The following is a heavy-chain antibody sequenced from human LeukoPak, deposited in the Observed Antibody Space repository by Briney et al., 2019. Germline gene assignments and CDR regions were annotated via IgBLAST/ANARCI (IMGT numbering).Heavy chain of an antibody. J-gene: IGHJ4*02. V-gene: IGHV1-18*04. Sequence: GASVKVSCXASGYTFTSYYMHWVRQAPGQGLAWMGWMSAYNGNTNYAQKLQGRVTMTTDTSTSTAYMELRSLRSDDTAVYYCARDKAALLPYYYGSGSYSDFDYWGQGTLVTVSS. CDR1: GYTFTSYY. D-gene: IGHD3-10*01. CDR3: ARDKAALLPYYYGSGSYSDFDY. CDR2: MSAYNGNT.